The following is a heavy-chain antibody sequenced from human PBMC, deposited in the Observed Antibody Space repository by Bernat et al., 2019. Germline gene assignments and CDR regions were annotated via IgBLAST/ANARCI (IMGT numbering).Heavy chain of an antibody. D-gene: IGHD3-3*01. V-gene: IGHV3-30*03. Sequence: QVQLVESGGGVVQPGRSLRLSCAASGFTFSSYGMHWVRQAPGKGLEWVAVISYDGSNKYYADSVKGRFTISRDNSKNTLYLQMNSLRAKDTAVYYCATDRGGDYDFWSGYFNYYYYGMDVWGQGTTVTVSS. CDR2: ISYDGSNK. J-gene: IGHJ6*02. CDR3: ATDRGGDYDFWSGYFNYYYYGMDV. CDR1: GFTFSSYG.